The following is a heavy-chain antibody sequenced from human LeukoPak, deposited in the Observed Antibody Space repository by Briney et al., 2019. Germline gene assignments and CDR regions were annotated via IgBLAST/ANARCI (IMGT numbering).Heavy chain of an antibody. CDR3: AREWGLESSGYYYAY. J-gene: IGHJ4*02. V-gene: IGHV1-69*13. D-gene: IGHD3-22*01. CDR1: GGTFRMFT. CDR2: ITPIFGTA. Sequence: ASVKVSFKASGGTFRMFTISWVRQAPGQGFEWMGGITPIFGTANFAQKFQGRVSITADESTSTAFMELSSLRSEDTAVYYCAREWGLESSGYYYAYWGQGTLVTVSS.